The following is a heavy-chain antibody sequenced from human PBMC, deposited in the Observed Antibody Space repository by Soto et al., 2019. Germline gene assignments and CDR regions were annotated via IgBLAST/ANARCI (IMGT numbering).Heavy chain of an antibody. V-gene: IGHV4-39*01. CDR2: IYYSGST. D-gene: IGHD2-2*01. CDR1: GGSISSSSYY. Sequence: SETLSLTCTVSGGSISSSSYYWGWIRQPPGKGLEWIGSIYYSGSTYYNPSLKSRVTISVDTSKNQFSLKLSSVTAADTAVYYCARHIAGYCSSTSCKPSFGNPYNWFDPWGQGTLVTVSS. J-gene: IGHJ5*02. CDR3: ARHIAGYCSSTSCKPSFGNPYNWFDP.